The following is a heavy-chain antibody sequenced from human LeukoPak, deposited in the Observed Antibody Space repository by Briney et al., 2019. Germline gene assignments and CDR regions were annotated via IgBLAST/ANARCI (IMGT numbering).Heavy chain of an antibody. CDR1: GYTFTSYG. V-gene: IGHV1-18*01. Sequence: ASVNVSCKASGYTFTSYGISWVRQAPGQGREWMGWISAYNGNTNYAQKLQGRVTMTTDTSTSTAYMELRSLRSDDTAVYYCARDSKGLLWFGELSNPFDYWGQGTLVTVSS. D-gene: IGHD3-10*01. CDR2: ISAYNGNT. J-gene: IGHJ4*02. CDR3: ARDSKGLLWFGELSNPFDY.